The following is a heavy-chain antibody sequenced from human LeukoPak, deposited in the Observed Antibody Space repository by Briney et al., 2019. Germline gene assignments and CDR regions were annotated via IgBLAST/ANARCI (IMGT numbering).Heavy chain of an antibody. D-gene: IGHD2-21*02. J-gene: IGHJ6*02. V-gene: IGHV3-53*04. Sequence: SGGSLRLSCAASGFTVSSNYMSWVRQAPGKGLEWVSVIYSGGSTYYADSVKGRFTISRHNSKNTLYLQMNSLRAEDTAVYYCARGLPGYYYGMDVWGQGTTVTVSS. CDR2: IYSGGST. CDR3: ARGLPGYYYGMDV. CDR1: GFTVSSNY.